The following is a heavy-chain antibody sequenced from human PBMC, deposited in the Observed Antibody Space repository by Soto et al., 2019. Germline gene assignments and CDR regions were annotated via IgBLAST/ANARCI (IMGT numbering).Heavy chain of an antibody. V-gene: IGHV3-72*01. Sequence: EVQLVESGGGLVQPGGSLRLSCEGSGFTFSGHYMDWVRQAPGKGLEWLGRIRNKPNGHTTEYAASVKGRFTISRDDSKHLVYLQLNNLKSEATAVYYCSTTVITAPLFAYLDQGTLVTVSS. CDR3: STTVITAPLFAY. D-gene: IGHD3-16*01. CDR1: GFTFSGHY. CDR2: IRNKPNGHTT. J-gene: IGHJ4*02.